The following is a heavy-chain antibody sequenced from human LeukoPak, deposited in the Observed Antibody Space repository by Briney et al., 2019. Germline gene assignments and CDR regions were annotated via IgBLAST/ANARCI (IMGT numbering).Heavy chain of an antibody. CDR2: MNPNSGNT. D-gene: IGHD3-3*01. Sequence: ASVKVSCKASGYTFTSYDINWVRQATGQGLEGRGWMNPNSGNTGYAQKFQGRVTMTRNTSISTAYMELSSLRSEDTAVYYCARVRVVRYYYYYYMDVWGKGTTVTVSS. CDR3: ARVRVVRYYYYYYMDV. CDR1: GYTFTSYD. V-gene: IGHV1-8*01. J-gene: IGHJ6*03.